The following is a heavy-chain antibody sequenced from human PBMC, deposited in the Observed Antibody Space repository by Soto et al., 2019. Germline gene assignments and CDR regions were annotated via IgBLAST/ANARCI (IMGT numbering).Heavy chain of an antibody. J-gene: IGHJ5*02. V-gene: IGHV1-18*01. Sequence: QVELVQSGAEVRKPGASVKVSCRASGYTFTSSGISWVRQAPGQGLEWMGWISGHNGTTNYAQKFQARVTRTTGTSTSTAFMELGNLLSDDTAVYYWARDRPYHDNREVGWFDPWGQGTLVTVSS. CDR1: GYTFTSSG. CDR3: ARDRPYHDNREVGWFDP. CDR2: ISGHNGTT. D-gene: IGHD3-16*01.